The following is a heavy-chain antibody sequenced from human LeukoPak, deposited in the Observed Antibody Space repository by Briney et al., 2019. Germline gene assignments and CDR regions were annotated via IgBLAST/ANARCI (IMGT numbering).Heavy chain of an antibody. D-gene: IGHD6-13*01. Sequence: SETLSLTCAVYGGSFSSYYWSWIRQPPGKGLEWIGYIYYSGSTNYNPSLKSRVTISVDTSKNQFSLKLSPVTAADTAVYYCAREGVAAAGPVGYWGQGTLVTVSS. CDR1: GGSFSSYY. CDR3: AREGVAAAGPVGY. J-gene: IGHJ4*02. CDR2: IYYSGST. V-gene: IGHV4-59*01.